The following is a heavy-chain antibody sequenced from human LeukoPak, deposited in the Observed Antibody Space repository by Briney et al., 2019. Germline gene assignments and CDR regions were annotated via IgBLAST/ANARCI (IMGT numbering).Heavy chain of an antibody. CDR2: ISGSGGST. D-gene: IGHD6-19*01. Sequence: GGSLRLSCATSGFIFSTYALSWVRQAPGKGLEWASSISGSGGSTYHADSVKGRFTISRDSSKNTLYLQMNSLRVEDTAVYYCAKRAYSSGWYGRYFDFWGRGTLVSVSS. CDR3: AKRAYSSGWYGRYFDF. CDR1: GFIFSTYA. J-gene: IGHJ2*01. V-gene: IGHV3-23*01.